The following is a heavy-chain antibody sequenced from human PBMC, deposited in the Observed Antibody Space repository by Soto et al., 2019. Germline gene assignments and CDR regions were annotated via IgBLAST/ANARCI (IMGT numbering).Heavy chain of an antibody. V-gene: IGHV1-69*13. CDR3: ESAGGIAAAPYGMDV. D-gene: IGHD6-13*01. CDR1: GGTFSSYR. J-gene: IGHJ6*02. Sequence: SVKVSCKASGGTFSSYRFNWVRQARGQGLEWLGGIIPIFGTANYAQKFQGRVTITADESTSTAYMELSSLRSEDTAVYYCESAGGIAAAPYGMDVWGQGTTVTVSS. CDR2: IIPIFGTA.